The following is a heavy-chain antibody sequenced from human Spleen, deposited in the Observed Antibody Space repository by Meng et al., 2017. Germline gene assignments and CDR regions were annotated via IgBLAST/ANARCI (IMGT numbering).Heavy chain of an antibody. V-gene: IGHV1-69*05. CDR1: GGTFSSYA. CDR3: ARDRGIGRYYFDY. CDR2: IIPIFGTA. Sequence: VQLVQVGADVKKPGSSGKVSCKASGGTFSSYAFSWVRQAPGKGLEWMGWIIPIFGTANYAQKFQGRVTITTDESTSTAYMELSSLRSENTAVYYCARDRGIGRYYFDYWGQGTLVTVSS. D-gene: IGHD1-26*01. J-gene: IGHJ4*02.